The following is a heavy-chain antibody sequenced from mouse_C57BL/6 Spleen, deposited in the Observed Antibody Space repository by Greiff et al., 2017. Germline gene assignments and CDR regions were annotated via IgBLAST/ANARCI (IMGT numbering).Heavy chain of an antibody. V-gene: IGHV1-26*01. Sequence: VQLQQSGPELVKPGASVKISCKASGYTFTDYYMNWVKQSHGKSLEWIGDINPNNGGTSYNQKFKGKATLTVDKSSSTAYMELRSLTSEDSAVYYCARYGDGYDVGAMDYWGQGTSVTVSS. CDR2: INPNNGGT. CDR3: ARYGDGYDVGAMDY. CDR1: GYTFTDYY. D-gene: IGHD2-2*01. J-gene: IGHJ4*01.